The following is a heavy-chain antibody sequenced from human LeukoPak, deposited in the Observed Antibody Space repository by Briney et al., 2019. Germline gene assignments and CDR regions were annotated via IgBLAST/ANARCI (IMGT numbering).Heavy chain of an antibody. CDR2: IYHSGST. CDR1: GYSISSGYY. D-gene: IGHD4-23*01. V-gene: IGHV4-38-2*02. J-gene: IGHJ4*02. CDR3: ARDDYGGNYDFDY. Sequence: PSETLSLTCTVSGYSISSGYYWGWIRQPPGKGLEWIGSIYHSGSTYYDPSLKSRVTISVDTSKNQFSLKLSSVTAADTAVYYCARDDYGGNYDFDYWGQGTLVTVSS.